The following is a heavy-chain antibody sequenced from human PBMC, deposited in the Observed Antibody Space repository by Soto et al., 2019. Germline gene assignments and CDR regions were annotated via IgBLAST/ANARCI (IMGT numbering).Heavy chain of an antibody. CDR1: GFTLDKYT. D-gene: IGHD3-9*01. V-gene: IGHV3-53*01. Sequence: LTCAAFGFTLDKYTMVWVRQAPGKGLEWVAESFSSGGTQYADSVKGRFTISRDNSRNMVFLQMNGLRVEDTALYYCARDREPDGIWTFDSWGQGALVTVSS. J-gene: IGHJ4*02. CDR3: ARDREPDGIWTFDS. CDR2: SFSSGGT.